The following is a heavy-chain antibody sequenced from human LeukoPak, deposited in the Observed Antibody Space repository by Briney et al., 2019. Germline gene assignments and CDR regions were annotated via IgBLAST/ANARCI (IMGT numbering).Heavy chain of an antibody. Sequence: GGSLRLSCAVSGFTVTSNYMSWVRQAPGKGLEWVSVIYSGGNTYYADSVMGRFTISRDNSKNTLYLQMNSLRAEDTAVYHCAKAYLYDILTGPTVYWGQGTLVTVSS. J-gene: IGHJ4*02. V-gene: IGHV3-66*02. D-gene: IGHD3-9*01. CDR3: AKAYLYDILTGPTVY. CDR2: IYSGGNT. CDR1: GFTVTSNY.